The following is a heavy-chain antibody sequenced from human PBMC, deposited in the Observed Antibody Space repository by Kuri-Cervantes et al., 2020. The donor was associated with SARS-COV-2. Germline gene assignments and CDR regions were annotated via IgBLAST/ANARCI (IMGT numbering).Heavy chain of an antibody. V-gene: IGHV4-34*01. CDR3: ARVDSSLTIDY. Sequence: GSLRLSCAVYGGSFSGYYWSWIRQPPGKGLEWIGEINHSGSTNYNPSLKSRVTISVDTSKNQFSLNLTSVTAADTAVYYCARVDSSLTIDYWGQGTLVTVSS. CDR2: INHSGST. J-gene: IGHJ4*02. D-gene: IGHD6-13*01. CDR1: GGSFSGYY.